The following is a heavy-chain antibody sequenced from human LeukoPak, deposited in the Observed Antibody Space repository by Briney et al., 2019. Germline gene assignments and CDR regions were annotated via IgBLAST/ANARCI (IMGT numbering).Heavy chain of an antibody. CDR3: ARDTSSGYRDAFDI. CDR1: GYTFTSYD. V-gene: IGHV7-4-1*02. D-gene: IGHD3-22*01. CDR2: INTNTGNP. J-gene: IGHJ3*02. Sequence: GAPVKVSCKASGYTFTSYDINWVRQAPGQGLEWMGWINTNTGNPTYAQGFTGRFVFSLDTSVSTAYLQISSLKAEDTAVYYCARDTSSGYRDAFDIWGQGTMVTVSS.